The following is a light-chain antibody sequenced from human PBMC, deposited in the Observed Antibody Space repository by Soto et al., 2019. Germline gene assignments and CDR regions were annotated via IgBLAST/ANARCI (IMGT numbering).Light chain of an antibody. J-gene: IGLJ7*01. Sequence: QSVLTQPPSASGTPGQRVTISCSGSSSNIGRNFVYWYQQLPGTPPKLLIYRNNQRPSGVPDRFSGSKSDTSASLAISGLRSEDEADYYCASWDDSLSAVIFGGGTQLTVL. CDR3: ASWDDSLSAVI. V-gene: IGLV1-47*01. CDR2: RNN. CDR1: SSNIGRNF.